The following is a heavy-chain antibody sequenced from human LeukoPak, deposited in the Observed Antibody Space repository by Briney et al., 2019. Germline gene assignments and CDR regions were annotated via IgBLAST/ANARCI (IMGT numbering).Heavy chain of an antibody. Sequence: KSSETLSLTCAVYGGSFSGYYWSWIRQPPGKGLEWIGEINHSGSTNYNPSLKSRVTISVDTSKNQFSLKLSSVTAADTAVYYCARGFRATVTTNRFDPWGQGTLVTVSS. CDR3: ARGFRATVTTNRFDP. V-gene: IGHV4-34*01. CDR1: GGSFSGYY. J-gene: IGHJ5*02. CDR2: INHSGST. D-gene: IGHD4-17*01.